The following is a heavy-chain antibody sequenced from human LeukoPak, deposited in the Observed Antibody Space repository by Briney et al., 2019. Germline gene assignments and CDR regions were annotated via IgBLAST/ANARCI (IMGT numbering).Heavy chain of an antibody. V-gene: IGHV3-7*01. CDR2: LKEDVSAR. CDR3: ARDQWWQFIAVAITSYFDC. CDR1: GFSISSHW. D-gene: IGHD6-19*01. J-gene: IGHJ4*02. Sequence: GGSLRLSCVASGFSISSHWMSWVRQAPGKGLEWVASLKEDVSARNLVDSVKGRFTISTDNAKNSLNLQMNSLRVEDTAVYYCARDQWWQFIAVAITSYFDCWGQRTLVTVSS.